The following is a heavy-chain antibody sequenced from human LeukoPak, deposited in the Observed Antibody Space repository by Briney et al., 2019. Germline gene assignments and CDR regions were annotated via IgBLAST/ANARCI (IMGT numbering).Heavy chain of an antibody. J-gene: IGHJ4*02. D-gene: IGHD5-18*01. CDR1: GFTFSSYW. CDR3: ARADTAMVYDYFDY. V-gene: IGHV3-74*01. Sequence: GGSLRLSCAASGFTFSSYWMHWVRQAPGKGLAWVSRINSDGSSTSYADSVKGRFTISRDNAKNTLYLQMNSLRAEDTAVYYCARADTAMVYDYFDYWGQGTLVTVSS. CDR2: INSDGSST.